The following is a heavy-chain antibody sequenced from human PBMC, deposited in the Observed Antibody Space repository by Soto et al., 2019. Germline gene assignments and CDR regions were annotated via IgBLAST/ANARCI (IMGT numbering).Heavy chain of an antibody. CDR3: ARDAEDIVVDYSWFDP. CDR1: GGTFSSYA. J-gene: IGHJ5*02. Sequence: QVQLVQSGAEVKKPGSSVKVSCKASGGTFSSYAINWVRQAPGQGLEWMGGIIPIFGTANYAQKFQGRVTITADESTSTAYMELSSLRSEDTAVYYCARDAEDIVVDYSWFDPWGQGTLVTVSS. D-gene: IGHD2-15*01. V-gene: IGHV1-69*12. CDR2: IIPIFGTA.